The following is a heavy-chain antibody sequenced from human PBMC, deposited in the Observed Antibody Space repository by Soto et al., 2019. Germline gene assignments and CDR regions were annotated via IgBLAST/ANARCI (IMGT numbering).Heavy chain of an antibody. J-gene: IGHJ6*02. Sequence: LRLSCAASGFTFSGYSMNWVRQAPGKGLEWVASISTRSDIYYADSVKGRFTISRDNAKNSVSLQMNSLRAEDTAVYYCAREETAWPLAYGLDVWGQGTTVTVSS. V-gene: IGHV3-21*01. CDR2: ISTRSDI. CDR1: GFTFSGYS. D-gene: IGHD2-21*02. CDR3: AREETAWPLAYGLDV.